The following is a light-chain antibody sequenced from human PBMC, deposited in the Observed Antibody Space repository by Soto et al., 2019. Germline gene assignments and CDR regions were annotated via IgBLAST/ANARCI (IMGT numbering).Light chain of an antibody. CDR1: QSVSSN. Sequence: EIVLTQSPGTLSVSPGDRSTLSCRASQSVSSNLAWYQQKPGQAPRLLIYGASTRATGIPARFSGSGSGTEFTLTIRSLQSEDFAVYYCQQYNNWPPWTFGQGTTVDIK. J-gene: IGKJ1*01. CDR3: QQYNNWPPWT. V-gene: IGKV3-15*01. CDR2: GAS.